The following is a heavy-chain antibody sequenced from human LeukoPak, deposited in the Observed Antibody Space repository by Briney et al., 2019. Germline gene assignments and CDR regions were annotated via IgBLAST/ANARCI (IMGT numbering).Heavy chain of an antibody. CDR2: IKTDGSNT. V-gene: IGHV3-74*01. CDR1: GFTFSSYW. Sequence: GGSLRLSCAASGFTFSSYWMHWVRQVPGKGLVWVSRIKTDGSNTVYADNVKGRFTISRDNAKNTLYLQMNSLGAEDTAVYYCARVELRYFDWLLNHDAFDIWGQGTMVTVSS. J-gene: IGHJ3*02. CDR3: ARVELRYFDWLLNHDAFDI. D-gene: IGHD3-9*01.